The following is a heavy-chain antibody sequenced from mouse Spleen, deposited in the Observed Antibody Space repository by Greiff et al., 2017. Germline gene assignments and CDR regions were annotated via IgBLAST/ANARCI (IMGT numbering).Heavy chain of an antibody. Sequence: QVHVKQSGAELVRPGASVTLSCKASGYTFTDYEMHWVKQTPVHGLEWIGAIDPETGGTAYNQKFKGKAILTADKSSSTAYMELRSLTSEDSAVYYCTTTVVAKGFAYWGQGTLVTVSA. CDR2: IDPETGGT. CDR1: GYTFTDYE. J-gene: IGHJ3*01. V-gene: IGHV1-15*01. CDR3: TTTVVAKGFAY. D-gene: IGHD1-1*01.